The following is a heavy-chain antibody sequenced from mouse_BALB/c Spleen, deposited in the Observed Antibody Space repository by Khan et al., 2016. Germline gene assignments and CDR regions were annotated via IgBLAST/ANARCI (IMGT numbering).Heavy chain of an antibody. J-gene: IGHJ2*01. CDR3: TTSNSGCWYYFDY. CDR1: GYSIPSHYS. Sequence: EVQLQESGPDLVKPSQSLSLTCTVTGYSIPSHYSWHWIRHFPGNKLEWMGYIHYSGSTNYNPSLKSRISITRDTSKNQFFLQLNSVTIEDTATYYCTTSNSGCWYYFDYWGQGTTLTVSS. D-gene: IGHD3-1*01. CDR2: IHYSGST. V-gene: IGHV3-1*02.